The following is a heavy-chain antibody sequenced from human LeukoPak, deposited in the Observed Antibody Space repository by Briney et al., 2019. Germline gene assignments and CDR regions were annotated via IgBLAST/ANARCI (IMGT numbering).Heavy chain of an antibody. Sequence: GGSLRLSCAASGFTVSSNYMSWVRQAPGKGLEWVSSISSSSTYIYYADSVKGRFTISRDNAKNSVYLQLDSLRDEDTAVYYCARGHYYDSSGYYYNDYWGQGTLVTVSS. D-gene: IGHD3-22*01. CDR2: ISSSSTYI. J-gene: IGHJ4*02. V-gene: IGHV3-21*01. CDR3: ARGHYYDSSGYYYNDY. CDR1: GFTVSSNY.